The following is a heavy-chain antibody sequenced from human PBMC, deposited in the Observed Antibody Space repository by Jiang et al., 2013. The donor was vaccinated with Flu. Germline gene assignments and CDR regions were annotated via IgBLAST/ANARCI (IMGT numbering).Heavy chain of an antibody. D-gene: IGHD2-15*01. Sequence: LLKPSETLSLTCAVSSGSFSGYYWNWIRQPPGKGLEWIGEIYHTGSTNYNPSLKSRVTISLDTSKNQFSLKLRSVTAADTAVYYCARGRYCNGGSCYYYWGQGTLVTVSS. J-gene: IGHJ4*02. CDR3: ARGRYCNGGSCYYY. V-gene: IGHV4-34*01. CDR1: SGSFSGYY. CDR2: IYHTGST.